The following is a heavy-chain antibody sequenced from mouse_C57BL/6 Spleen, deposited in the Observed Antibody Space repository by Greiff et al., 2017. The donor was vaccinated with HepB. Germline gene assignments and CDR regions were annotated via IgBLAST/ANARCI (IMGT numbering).Heavy chain of an antibody. CDR1: GYSITSGYY. J-gene: IGHJ2*01. CDR3: ASHSNYVDY. Sequence: VQLQQSGPGLVKPSQSLSLTCSVTGYSITSGYYWNWIRQFPGNKLEWMGYISYDGSNNYNPSLKNRISITRDTSKNQFFLKLNSVTTEDTATYYCASHSNYVDYWGQGTTLTVSS. D-gene: IGHD2-5*01. V-gene: IGHV3-6*01. CDR2: ISYDGSN.